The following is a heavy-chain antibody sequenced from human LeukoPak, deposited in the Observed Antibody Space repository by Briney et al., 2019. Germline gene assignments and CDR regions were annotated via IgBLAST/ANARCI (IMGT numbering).Heavy chain of an antibody. V-gene: IGHV3-21*06. CDR1: GLTFSTSG. J-gene: IGHJ4*02. CDR2: IGPTGSDR. D-gene: IGHD1-14*01. CDR3: ATETNGRHYDY. Sequence: GGSLGLSCTASGLTFSTSGFNWVRQAPGKGLEWVASIGPTGSDRYHADSIKGRFTISRDNANNFPYLQMNSLRAEDTAVYYCATETNGRHYDYWGQGTLLTVSS.